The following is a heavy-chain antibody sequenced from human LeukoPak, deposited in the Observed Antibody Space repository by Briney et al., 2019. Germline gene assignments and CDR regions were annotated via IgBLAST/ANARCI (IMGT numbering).Heavy chain of an antibody. V-gene: IGHV4-39*07. J-gene: IGHJ4*02. CDR1: GGSISSYY. Sequence: SETLSLTCTVSGGSISSYYWGWIRQPPGKGLEWIGSIYYSGSTYYNPSLKSRVTISVDTSKNQFSLKLTSVTAADTAVYYCARETPQEVVAATRAGGYHLDFWGQGTLVTVSS. CDR3: ARETPQEVVAATRAGGYHLDF. CDR2: IYYSGST. D-gene: IGHD2-15*01.